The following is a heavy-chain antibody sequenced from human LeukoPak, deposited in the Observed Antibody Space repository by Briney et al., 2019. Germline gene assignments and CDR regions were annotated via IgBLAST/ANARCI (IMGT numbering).Heavy chain of an antibody. CDR1: GFTFSRDW. D-gene: IGHD5/OR15-5a*01. Sequence: GGSLRLSCAASGFTFSRDWMHWVRQAPGKGLVWVSRISDDGSITTYADSVQGRFTISRDNAKSTVFLQMNSLRVEDTGVYFSVRRQYEYNVYDRHFDFWGQGILVTVSS. CDR3: VRRQYEYNVYDRHFDF. J-gene: IGHJ4*02. CDR2: ISDDGSIT. V-gene: IGHV3-74*03.